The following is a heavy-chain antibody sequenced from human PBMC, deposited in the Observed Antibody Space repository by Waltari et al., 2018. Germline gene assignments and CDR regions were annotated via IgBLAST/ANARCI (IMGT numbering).Heavy chain of an antibody. CDR2: FAPADSET. Sequence: QVQLVQSGAEVKKPGASVKVSCKVSGYTLTELSMHWVRQAPGKGLEWMGGFAPADSETIYAQKFQGRVTRTEDTSTDTAYMELSSLRSEDTAVYYCATGGSSSWYAYFQHWGQGTLVTVSS. CDR3: ATGGSSSWYAYFQH. CDR1: GYTLTELS. V-gene: IGHV1-24*01. J-gene: IGHJ1*01. D-gene: IGHD6-13*01.